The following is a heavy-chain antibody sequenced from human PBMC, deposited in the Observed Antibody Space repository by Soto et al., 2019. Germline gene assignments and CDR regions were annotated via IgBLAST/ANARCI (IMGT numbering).Heavy chain of an antibody. Sequence: GASVKVSCKASGYTFTSYAMHWVRQAPGQRLEWMGWINAGNGNTKYSQKFQGRVTITRDTSASTAYMELSSLRSEDTAVYYFAKAPFIAVAGTLFDYWGQGTLVTVSS. CDR2: INAGNGNT. D-gene: IGHD6-19*01. J-gene: IGHJ4*02. V-gene: IGHV1-3*01. CDR1: GYTFTSYA. CDR3: AKAPFIAVAGTLFDY.